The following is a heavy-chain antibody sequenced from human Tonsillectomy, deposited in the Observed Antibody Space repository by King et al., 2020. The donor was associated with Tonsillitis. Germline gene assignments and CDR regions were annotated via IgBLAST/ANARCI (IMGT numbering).Heavy chain of an antibody. V-gene: IGHV3-7*01. CDR1: GFTFSSYW. CDR2: IKQDGSEK. CDR3: ARDYYDSSGYPGY. D-gene: IGHD3-22*01. Sequence: VQLVASGGGLVQPGGSLRLSCAASGFTFSSYWMSWVRQAPGKGLEWVANIKQDGSEKYYVDSVKGRFTISRDNAKNSLYLQMNSLGAEDTAVYYCARDYYDSSGYPGYWGQGTLVTVSS. J-gene: IGHJ4*02.